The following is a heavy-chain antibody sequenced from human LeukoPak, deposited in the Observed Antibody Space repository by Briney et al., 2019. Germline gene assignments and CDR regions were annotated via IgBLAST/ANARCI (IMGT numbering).Heavy chain of an antibody. Sequence: ASVKVSCKASGYTFTSYDINWVRQATGQGLEWMGWMNPNSGNTGYAQKFQGRVTMTRNTSISTAYMELSSLRSEDTAVYYCAKRAGGPVTFGNWFDPWGQGTLVTVSS. CDR3: AKRAGGPVTFGNWFDP. CDR1: GYTFTSYD. D-gene: IGHD3-3*01. CDR2: MNPNSGNT. V-gene: IGHV1-8*01. J-gene: IGHJ5*02.